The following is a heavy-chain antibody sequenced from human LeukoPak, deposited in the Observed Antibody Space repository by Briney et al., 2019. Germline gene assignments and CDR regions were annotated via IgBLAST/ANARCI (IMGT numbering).Heavy chain of an antibody. J-gene: IGHJ4*02. CDR2: IHTSGST. Sequence: SETLSLTCTVSGGSISSYYWSWMRQPAGKGLEWIGRIHTSGSTNYNPSLKSRVTMSVDTSKNQFSLRLSSVTAADTAVYYCARDRYYYDSSGSRLDYWGQGTLVTVSS. D-gene: IGHD3-22*01. V-gene: IGHV4-4*07. CDR1: GGSISSYY. CDR3: ARDRYYYDSSGSRLDY.